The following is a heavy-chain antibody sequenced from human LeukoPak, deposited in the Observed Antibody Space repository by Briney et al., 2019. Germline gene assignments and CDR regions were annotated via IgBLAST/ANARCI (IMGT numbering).Heavy chain of an antibody. V-gene: IGHV4-34*01. CDR1: GGSFSGYY. Sequence: PSETLSLTCAVYGGSFSGYYWSWIRQPPGKGLEWIGEINHSGSTNYNPSLKSRVTISVDTSKNQFSLKLSSVTAADTAVYYCARAFYGPHFDYWGQGNLVTVSS. CDR2: INHSGST. CDR3: ARAFYGPHFDY. D-gene: IGHD4-17*01. J-gene: IGHJ4*02.